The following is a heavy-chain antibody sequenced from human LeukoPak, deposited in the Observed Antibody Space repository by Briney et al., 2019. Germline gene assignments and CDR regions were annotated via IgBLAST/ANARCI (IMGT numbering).Heavy chain of an antibody. J-gene: IGHJ4*02. V-gene: IGHV3-30-3*01. CDR1: GFTFSSYA. Sequence: PGGSLRLSCAASGFTFSSYAMHRVRQAPGKGLEGVAVISYDGSNKYYADSVKGRFTISRDNSKNTLYLQMDSLRAEDTAVYYCARAPTYDSSGYYLDYWGQGTLVTVSS. CDR2: ISYDGSNK. CDR3: ARAPTYDSSGYYLDY. D-gene: IGHD3-22*01.